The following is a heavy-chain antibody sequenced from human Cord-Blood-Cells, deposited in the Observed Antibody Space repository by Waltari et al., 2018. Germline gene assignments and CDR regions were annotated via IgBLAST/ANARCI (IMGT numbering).Heavy chain of an antibody. D-gene: IGHD6-6*01. J-gene: IGHJ1*01. Sequence: QVQLVQSGTEVKKPGSSVKVYCKASVGTFSSSAISCGRQAPGQGLEWMGGIIPIFGTANYAQKFQGRVTITADESTSTAYMELSSLRSEDTAVYYCARDPHSSSYGSGQHWGQGTLVTVSS. V-gene: IGHV1-69*12. CDR3: ARDPHSSSYGSGQH. CDR1: VGTFSSSA. CDR2: IIPIFGTA.